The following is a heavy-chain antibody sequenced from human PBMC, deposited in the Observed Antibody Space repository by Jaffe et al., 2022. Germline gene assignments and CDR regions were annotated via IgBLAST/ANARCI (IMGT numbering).Heavy chain of an antibody. D-gene: IGHD6-19*01. J-gene: IGHJ6*03. V-gene: IGHV1-46*01. CDR1: GYTFTSYY. CDR3: AREGDSSGWYDVDYYYYYMDV. Sequence: QVQLVQSGAEVKKPGASVKVSCKASGYTFTSYYMHWVRQAPGQGLEWMGIINPSGGSTSYAQKFQGRVTMTRDTSTSTVYMELSSLRSEDTAVYYCAREGDSSGWYDVDYYYYYMDVWGKGTTVTVSS. CDR2: INPSGGST.